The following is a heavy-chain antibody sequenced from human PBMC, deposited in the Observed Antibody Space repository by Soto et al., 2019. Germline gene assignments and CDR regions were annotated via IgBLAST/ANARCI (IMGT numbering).Heavy chain of an antibody. CDR1: GYTFTDYG. CDR3: ARAGYSVAGATVY. CDR2: MNPKSGDT. J-gene: IGHJ4*02. Sequence: QVQLVQSGAEVKMPGASVKVSCKASGYTFTDYGINWVRQATGQGLEWMGWMNPKSGDTVYAQKFQGRVSMTRATPISTAYMELNSLKSEDTAVYYCARAGYSVAGATVYWGQGTLVTVSS. V-gene: IGHV1-8*01. D-gene: IGHD1-26*01.